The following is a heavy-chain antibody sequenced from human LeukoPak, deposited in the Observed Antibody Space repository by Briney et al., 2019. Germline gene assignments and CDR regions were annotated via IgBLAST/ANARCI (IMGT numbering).Heavy chain of an antibody. D-gene: IGHD1-26*01. CDR1: GFTITNHW. V-gene: IGHV3-74*01. Sequence: QPGGSLRLSCAASGFTITNHWMHWVRQAPGKGLVWVSRINVDGGSTDYADSVKGRFTISRDNAKNTLYLQLNSLRDEDTAVYYCASGLQEWEQRRDCWGQGTLVTVSS. CDR3: ASGLQEWEQRRDC. CDR2: INVDGGST. J-gene: IGHJ4*02.